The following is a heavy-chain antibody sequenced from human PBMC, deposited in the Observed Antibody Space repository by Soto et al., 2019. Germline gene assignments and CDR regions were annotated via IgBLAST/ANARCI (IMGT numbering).Heavy chain of an antibody. V-gene: IGHV3-23*01. CDR2: ISGSGGST. CDR1: GFTFSHYP. Sequence: GGSLRLSCAASGFTFSHYPMHWVRQAPGKGLEWVSAISGSGGSTYYADSVKGRFTISRDNSKNTLYLQMNSLRAEDTAVYYCANNRLLWWPPAAFDIWGQGTMVTVSS. CDR3: ANNRLLWWPPAAFDI. J-gene: IGHJ3*02. D-gene: IGHD2-21*01.